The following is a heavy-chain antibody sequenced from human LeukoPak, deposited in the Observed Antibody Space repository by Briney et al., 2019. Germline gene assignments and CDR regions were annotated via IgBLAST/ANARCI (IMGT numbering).Heavy chain of an antibody. J-gene: IGHJ6*03. V-gene: IGHV4-4*07. CDR1: GGSISSYY. CDR3: ARDIVVVPAAKTKLYYYYYMDV. CDR2: IYTSGTT. Sequence: PSETLSLTCTVSGGSISSYYYSWIRQPAGKGLEWLGRIYTSGTTDYNPSLKSRVTMSVDTSKNQFSLKLSSVTAADTAVYYCARDIVVVPAAKTKLYYYYYMDVWGKGTTVTISS. D-gene: IGHD2-2*01.